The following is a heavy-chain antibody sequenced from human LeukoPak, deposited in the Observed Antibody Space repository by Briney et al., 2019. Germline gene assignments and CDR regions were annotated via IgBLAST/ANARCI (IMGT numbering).Heavy chain of an antibody. CDR2: ISSSNTYI. V-gene: IGHV3-21*01. J-gene: IGHJ4*02. CDR3: ARGLDYFDY. Sequence: PGGSLRLSCAASGFTFSSYSMNWVRQAPGKGLEWVSSISSSNTYIYYADSLKGRFTISRDNAKNSLYLQMNSLRAEDTAVYYCARGLDYFDYWGQGTLVTVSS. CDR1: GFTFSSYS.